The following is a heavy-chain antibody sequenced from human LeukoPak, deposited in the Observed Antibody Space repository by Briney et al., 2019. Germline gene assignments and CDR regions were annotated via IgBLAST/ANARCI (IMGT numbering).Heavy chain of an antibody. CDR2: ISDSGGST. Sequence: GGSLRLSCAASGFIFSSYAMCWVRQAPGKGLEWVSGISDSGGSTYYADSVKGRFTISRDNSKNTLYLQMNSLRAEDTATYFCLKREQSPDGGQHWGQGTLVTVSS. D-gene: IGHD1/OR15-1a*01. V-gene: IGHV3-23*01. CDR3: LKREQSPDGGQH. J-gene: IGHJ4*02. CDR1: GFIFSSYA.